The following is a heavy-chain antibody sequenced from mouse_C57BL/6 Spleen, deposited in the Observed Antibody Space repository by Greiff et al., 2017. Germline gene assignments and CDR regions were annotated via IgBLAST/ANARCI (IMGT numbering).Heavy chain of an antibody. CDR2: IHPNSGST. V-gene: IGHV1-64*01. D-gene: IGHD2-2*01. Sequence: QVQLQQPGAELVKPGASVKLSCKASGYTFTSYWMHWVKQRPGQGLEWIGMIHPNSGSTNYNEKFKSKATLTVDKSSSTAYMQLSSLTSEDSAVYYCVYGYDVGNYFDYWGQGTTLTVSS. CDR3: VYGYDVGNYFDY. J-gene: IGHJ2*01. CDR1: GYTFTSYW.